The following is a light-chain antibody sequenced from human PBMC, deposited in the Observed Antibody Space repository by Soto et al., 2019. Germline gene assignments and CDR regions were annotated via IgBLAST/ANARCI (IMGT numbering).Light chain of an antibody. Sequence: QSALTQPASVSGSPGQSITISCTGTSNDVGGYNYVSWYQQYPDKAPTLIIYDVSNRPSGVSTRFSGSKSGNRASLTISGLQAEDEADYYCSSYTTTTSPCVFGTGTKVPV. V-gene: IGLV2-14*01. J-gene: IGLJ1*01. CDR2: DVS. CDR3: SSYTTTTSPCV. CDR1: SNDVGGYNY.